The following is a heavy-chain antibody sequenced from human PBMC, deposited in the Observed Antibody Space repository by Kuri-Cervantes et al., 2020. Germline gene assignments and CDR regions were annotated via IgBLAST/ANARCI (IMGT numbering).Heavy chain of an antibody. CDR1: AGSIRSYY. CDR2: IYSSGST. Sequence: ESLKISCTVSAGSIRSYYWGWVRQPPGKGLEYLGNIYSSGSTNYSPSLKSRVTLSVDTSKNQFSLKLTAVTAADTAVYYCARGLVATISSDYYYYYGMDVWGQGTTVTVSS. J-gene: IGHJ6*02. V-gene: IGHV4-59*01. CDR3: ARGLVATISSDYYYYYGMDV. D-gene: IGHD5-12*01.